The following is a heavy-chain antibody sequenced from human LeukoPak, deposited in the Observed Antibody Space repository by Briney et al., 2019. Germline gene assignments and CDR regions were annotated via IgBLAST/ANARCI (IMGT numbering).Heavy chain of an antibody. Sequence: GESLKISCKGSGYNFITYWIAWVRQMPGKGLEWMGIIYPGDSDTTYSPSFQGQVTISADKSISTAYLQWSSLKASDTAMYYCARAPLGGGWPFHGMDVWGKGTTVTVSS. CDR1: GYNFITYW. D-gene: IGHD6-19*01. J-gene: IGHJ6*04. V-gene: IGHV5-51*01. CDR3: ARAPLGGGWPFHGMDV. CDR2: IYPGDSDT.